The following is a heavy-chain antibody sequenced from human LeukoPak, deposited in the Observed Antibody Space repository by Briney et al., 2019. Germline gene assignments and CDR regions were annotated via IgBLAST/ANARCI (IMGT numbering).Heavy chain of an antibody. J-gene: IGHJ4*02. V-gene: IGHV1-46*01. D-gene: IGHD6-13*01. CDR1: GYTFTGYY. Sequence: ASVKVSCKASGYTFTGYYMHWVRQAPGQGLEWMGIINPSGGSASYAQKFQGRVTMTRDTSTSTVYMELSSLRSEDTAVYYCARGEAAAGHFDYWGQGTLVTVSS. CDR3: ARGEAAAGHFDY. CDR2: INPSGGSA.